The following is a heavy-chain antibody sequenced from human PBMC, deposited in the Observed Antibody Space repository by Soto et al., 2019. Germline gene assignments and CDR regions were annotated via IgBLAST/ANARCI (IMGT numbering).Heavy chain of an antibody. CDR1: GGTFSSYP. Sequence: QVQLVQSGAEVKKPGSSVKVSCKASGGTFSSYPISWVRQAPGQGLEWMGGLIPMFGTANYAQRFQGRVTITADKSTSTGYMELSSLRSEDTAVYYCVRGLYYQLLSGPFDPWGQGTLVTVSS. V-gene: IGHV1-69*06. J-gene: IGHJ5*02. CDR3: VRGLYYQLLSGPFDP. CDR2: LIPMFGTA. D-gene: IGHD2-2*01.